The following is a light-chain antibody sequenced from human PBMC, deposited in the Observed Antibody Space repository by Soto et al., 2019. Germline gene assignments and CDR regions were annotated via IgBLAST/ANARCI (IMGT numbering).Light chain of an antibody. V-gene: IGLV2-14*01. Sequence: QSVLTQPASVSGSPGQSITISCTGTSSDVGGYNYVSWYQQHPGKAPKLMIYEVSNRPSGVSNRFSGSKSGNTASLTISGLQAEDEADYYCSSYTRSIWVFGGGTKLTVL. CDR2: EVS. J-gene: IGLJ3*02. CDR3: SSYTRSIWV. CDR1: SSDVGGYNY.